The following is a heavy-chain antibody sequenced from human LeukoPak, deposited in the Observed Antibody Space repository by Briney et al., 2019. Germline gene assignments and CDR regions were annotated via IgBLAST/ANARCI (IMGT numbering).Heavy chain of an antibody. CDR3: ARDSGNIAVAGVGY. V-gene: IGHV1-69*04. D-gene: IGHD6-19*01. J-gene: IGHJ4*02. CDR1: GGTFSSYA. Sequence: SVKVSCKASGGTFSSYAISWVRQAPGQGLEWMGRIIPILGIANYAQKFQGRVTITADKSTSTAYMELSSLRSEDTAVYYCARDSGNIAVAGVGYWGQGTLVTVSS. CDR2: IIPILGIA.